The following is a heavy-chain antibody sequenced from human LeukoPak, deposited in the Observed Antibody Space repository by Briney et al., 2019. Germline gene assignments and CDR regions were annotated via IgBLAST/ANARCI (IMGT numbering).Heavy chain of an antibody. D-gene: IGHD6-19*01. J-gene: IGHJ6*03. CDR3: ARENPEQWLVPYYYYYYMDV. Sequence: SETLSLTCTVSGYSISSGYYWGWIRQPPGKGLEWIGSIYHSGSTYYNPSLKSRVTISVDTSKNQFSLKLSSVTAADTAVYYCARENPEQWLVPYYYYYYMDVWGKGTTVTVSS. V-gene: IGHV4-38-2*02. CDR2: IYHSGST. CDR1: GYSISSGYY.